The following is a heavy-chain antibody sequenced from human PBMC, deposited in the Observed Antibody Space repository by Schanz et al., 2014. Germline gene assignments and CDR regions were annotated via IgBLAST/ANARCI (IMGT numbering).Heavy chain of an antibody. D-gene: IGHD6-19*01. CDR3: ARNTHSTGWYFDN. CDR1: GYTFTSYG. CDR2: ISPYNGNT. J-gene: IGHJ4*02. Sequence: QVQLVQSGAEVKKPGASVKVSCKASGYTFTSYGITWVRQAPGQRLEWMGWISPYNGNTNYAQKFQDRVTVTTDTSTSTAYMELGSLRSDDTAVYYCARNTHSTGWYFDNWGQGTLVTVSS. V-gene: IGHV1-18*04.